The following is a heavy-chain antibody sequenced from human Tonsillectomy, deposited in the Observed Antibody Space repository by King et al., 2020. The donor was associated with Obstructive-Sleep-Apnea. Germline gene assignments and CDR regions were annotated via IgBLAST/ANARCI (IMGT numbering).Heavy chain of an antibody. Sequence: VQLVESGGGVVRPGGSLRLSCAASGFTFDDYGMSWVRQAPGKGLEWVSGINWNGGSKGYADSVKGRLTISRDNAKNSLYLQMNRLRAEDTALYHGARSVSEDHFDYWGQGTLVTVSS. CDR1: GFTFDDYG. CDR3: ARSVSEDHFDY. D-gene: IGHD2-15*01. J-gene: IGHJ4*02. V-gene: IGHV3-20*01. CDR2: INWNGGSK.